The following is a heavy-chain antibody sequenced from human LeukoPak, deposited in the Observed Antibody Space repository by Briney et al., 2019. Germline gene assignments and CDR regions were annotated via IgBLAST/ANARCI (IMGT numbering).Heavy chain of an antibody. CDR2: ISAYSGNT. J-gene: IGHJ6*03. Sequence: ASVKVSCKASGYTFTSYGISWVRQAPGQGLEWMGWISAYSGNTNYAQKLQGRATMTTDTSTSTAYMELRSLRSDDTAVYYCARDLLITRIVVVPAAIPYMDVWGKGTTVTVSS. D-gene: IGHD2-2*02. CDR3: ARDLLITRIVVVPAAIPYMDV. CDR1: GYTFTSYG. V-gene: IGHV1-18*01.